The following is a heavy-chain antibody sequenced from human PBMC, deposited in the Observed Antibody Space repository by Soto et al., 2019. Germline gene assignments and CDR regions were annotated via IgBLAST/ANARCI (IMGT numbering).Heavy chain of an antibody. CDR1: GFTFRSFT. J-gene: IGHJ5*02. CDR2: ISSNSAYI. D-gene: IGHD6-13*01. V-gene: IGHV3-21*02. CDR3: TRDASRDSSARGWFDP. Sequence: EGQLVESGGGLVKPGGSLRLSCAASGFTFRSFTMNWVRQAPGKGLEWVSTISSNSAYIYYTDALRGRFTISRDNAKNSLHLQMNSLRAEDTAVYYCTRDASRDSSARGWFDPWGPGTLVTVSS.